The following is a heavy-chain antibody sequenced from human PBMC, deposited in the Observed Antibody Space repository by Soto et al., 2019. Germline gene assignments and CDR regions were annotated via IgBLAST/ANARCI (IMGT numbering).Heavy chain of an antibody. D-gene: IGHD2-2*01. J-gene: IGHJ5*02. CDR2: INHSGST. CDR3: ASFIVVVPAAMVGEERWFDP. V-gene: IGHV4-34*01. Sequence: QVQLQQWGAGLLKPSETLSLTCAVYGGSFSGYYWSWIRQPPGKGLEWIGEINHSGSTNYNPSLKSRVTISVDTSKNQFSLKLSSVTAADTAVYYCASFIVVVPAAMVGEERWFDPWGQGTLVTVSS. CDR1: GGSFSGYY.